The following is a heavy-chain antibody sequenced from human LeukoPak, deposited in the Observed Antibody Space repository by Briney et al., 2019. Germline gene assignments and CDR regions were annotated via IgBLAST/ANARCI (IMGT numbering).Heavy chain of an antibody. J-gene: IGHJ4*02. CDR3: ATLPPGPGYCSGGSCPY. CDR2: ISGSGGST. D-gene: IGHD2-15*01. Sequence: GGSLRPSCAASGFTFSSYAMSWVRQAPGKGLEWVSAISGSGGSTYYADSVKGRFTISRDNSKNTLYLQMNSLRAEDTAVYYCATLPPGPGYCSGGSCPYWGQGTLVTVSS. V-gene: IGHV3-23*01. CDR1: GFTFSSYA.